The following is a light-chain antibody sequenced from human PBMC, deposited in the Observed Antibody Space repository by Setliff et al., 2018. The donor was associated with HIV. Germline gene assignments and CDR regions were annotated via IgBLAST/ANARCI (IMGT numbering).Light chain of an antibody. CDR1: QSISSW. V-gene: IGKV1-5*03. CDR3: QQYSNYWT. CDR2: KAS. J-gene: IGKJ1*01. Sequence: DIQMTQSPSTLSASVGDRVTITCRASQSISSWLAWYQQKPGKAPQILIYKASSLESGVPSRFSGSGSGTEFTLTISSLQPDDFATYYCQQYSNYWTFGQGTKVDIK.